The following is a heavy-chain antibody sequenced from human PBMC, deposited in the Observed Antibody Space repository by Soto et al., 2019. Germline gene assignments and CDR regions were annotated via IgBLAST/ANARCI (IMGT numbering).Heavy chain of an antibody. CDR2: IHYSGST. CDR3: ARSIADRRQDPFDI. D-gene: IGHD6-6*01. Sequence: QLQLQESGPGLVKPSETLSLTCTVSGGSISSSSYYWGCIRQPPGRGLEWIGNIHYSGSTYYNPSLNSRVTISVDTSKNQFSLKLSSATAADTAVYYCARSIADRRQDPFDIWGQGTMVTVSS. J-gene: IGHJ3*02. CDR1: GGSISSSSYY. V-gene: IGHV4-39*01.